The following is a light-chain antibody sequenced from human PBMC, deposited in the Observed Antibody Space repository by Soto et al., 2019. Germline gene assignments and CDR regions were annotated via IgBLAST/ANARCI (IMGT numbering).Light chain of an antibody. CDR2: EAS. CDR1: QSISSV. V-gene: IGKV1-39*01. Sequence: DIHLTQSPSSLSASVGDRVIITCRASQSISSVLNWYLHKPGKAPQLLIYEASTLQRGVPSRFSGTGSGTDFTLTITSLKPDDFATYYCQQTDTFPWTFGRGTRVEIK. J-gene: IGKJ1*01. CDR3: QQTDTFPWT.